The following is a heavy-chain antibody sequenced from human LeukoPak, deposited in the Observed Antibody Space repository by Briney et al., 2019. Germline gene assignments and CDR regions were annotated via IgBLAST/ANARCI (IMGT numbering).Heavy chain of an antibody. Sequence: GGSLRLSCAASGFTFISYEMNWLRQAPGKGLEWVSYISSSGSTIYYADSVKGRFTISRDNAKNSLYLQMNSLRAEDTAVYYCARGGGPTGYWYFDLWGRGTLVTVSS. V-gene: IGHV3-48*03. D-gene: IGHD2-15*01. CDR1: GFTFISYE. CDR2: ISSSGSTI. CDR3: ARGGGPTGYWYFDL. J-gene: IGHJ2*01.